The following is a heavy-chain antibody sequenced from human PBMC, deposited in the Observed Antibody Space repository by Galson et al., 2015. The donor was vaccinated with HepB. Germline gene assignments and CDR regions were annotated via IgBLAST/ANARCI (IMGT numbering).Heavy chain of an antibody. D-gene: IGHD6-13*01. CDR3: ARGYSRSWYSGLGF. CDR1: GFTVSSNY. CDR2: IYSGGNT. V-gene: IGHV3-53*01. Sequence: SLRLSCAASGFTVSSNYMSWVRQAPGGGLECVPVIYSGGNTYYADSVRGRFIISRDNSKNTLYLQMNSLRVEDTAVYYCARGYSRSWYSGLGFWGQGTLVTVSS. J-gene: IGHJ4*02.